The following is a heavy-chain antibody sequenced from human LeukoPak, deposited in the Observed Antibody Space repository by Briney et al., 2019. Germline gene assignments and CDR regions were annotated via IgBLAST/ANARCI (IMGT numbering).Heavy chain of an antibody. J-gene: IGHJ4*02. CDR1: GGSISSYY. CDR3: ARAPGIRRSFDC. CDR2: IYYSGST. D-gene: IGHD3-10*01. Sequence: SETLSLTCTVSGGSISSYYWSWIRQPPGKGLEWIGYIYYSGSTNYNPSLKSRVTMSVDASKNQFSLKLSSVTAADTAVYYCARAPGIRRSFDCWGQGALVTVSS. V-gene: IGHV4-59*01.